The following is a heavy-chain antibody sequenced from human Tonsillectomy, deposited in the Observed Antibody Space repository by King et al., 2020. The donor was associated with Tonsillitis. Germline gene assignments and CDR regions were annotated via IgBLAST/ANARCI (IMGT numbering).Heavy chain of an antibody. Sequence: VQLVQSGAEVKKPGASVKVSCKASGYTFTSYGICWVRQAPGQGLEWMGWVSAYNANTNYAQRLQGRVTMTTDTSTATVYMELRSLRSDDTAVYYCAREFYYYDSRGYPDYWGQGTLVTVSS. CDR2: VSAYNANT. CDR3: AREFYYYDSRGYPDY. CDR1: GYTFTSYG. V-gene: IGHV1-18*01. J-gene: IGHJ4*02. D-gene: IGHD3-22*01.